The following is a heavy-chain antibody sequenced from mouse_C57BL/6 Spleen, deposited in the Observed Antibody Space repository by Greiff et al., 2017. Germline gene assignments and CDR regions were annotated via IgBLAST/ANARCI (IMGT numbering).Heavy chain of an antibody. V-gene: IGHV1-85*01. CDR2: IYPRDGST. D-gene: IGHD1-1*01. Sequence: VRLVESGPELVKPGASVKLSCKASGYTFTSYDINWVKQRPGQGLEWIGWIYPRDGSTKYNEKFKGKATLTVDTSSSTAYMELHSLTSEDSAVYFCAREGVTTVVDGGYWGQGTTLTVSS. CDR3: AREGVTTVVDGGY. CDR1: GYTFTSYD. J-gene: IGHJ2*01.